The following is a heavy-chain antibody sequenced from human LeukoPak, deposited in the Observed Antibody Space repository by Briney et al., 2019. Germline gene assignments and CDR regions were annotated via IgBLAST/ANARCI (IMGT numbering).Heavy chain of an antibody. V-gene: IGHV3-21*06. D-gene: IGHD5-24*01. J-gene: IGHJ4*02. CDR1: GFTFSRYS. CDR2: ISSSSSYI. Sequence: GGSLRLSCAASGFTFSRYSMNWVRQAPGKGLEWVSSISSSSSYISYADSLKGRFTISRDNPKNLLFLQINSLRVEDTAVYCCARETPRRGETRDGYRWGQGTLVTVPS. CDR3: ARETPRRGETRDGYR.